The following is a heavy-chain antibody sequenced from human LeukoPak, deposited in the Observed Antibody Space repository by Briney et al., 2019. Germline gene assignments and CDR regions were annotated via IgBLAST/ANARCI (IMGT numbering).Heavy chain of an antibody. V-gene: IGHV3-9*01. D-gene: IGHD6-19*01. CDR1: GFTFDNYA. J-gene: IGHJ1*01. Sequence: GRSLGLSCAASGFTFDNYAMNWVRQVPGKGLEWISLISWNSGTIGYADSVKGRFTISRDNANNFLYLQMNSLRAEDTALYYCARAYKDRSLAGKKEFFQHWGQGTLVTVSS. CDR2: ISWNSGTI. CDR3: ARAYKDRSLAGKKEFFQH.